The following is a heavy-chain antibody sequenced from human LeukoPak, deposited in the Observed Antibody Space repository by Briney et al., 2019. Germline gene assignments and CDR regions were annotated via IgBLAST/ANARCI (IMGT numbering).Heavy chain of an antibody. CDR3: TLHSYYYDSSLDY. Sequence: GGSLRLSCAASGFTFSSYAMSWVRQAPGKGLEWVGRIKSKTDGGTTDYAAPVKGRFTISRDDSKNTLYLQMNSLKTEDTAVYYCTLHSYYYDSSLDYWGQGTLVTVSS. CDR2: IKSKTDGGTT. D-gene: IGHD3-22*01. CDR1: GFTFSSYA. V-gene: IGHV3-15*01. J-gene: IGHJ4*02.